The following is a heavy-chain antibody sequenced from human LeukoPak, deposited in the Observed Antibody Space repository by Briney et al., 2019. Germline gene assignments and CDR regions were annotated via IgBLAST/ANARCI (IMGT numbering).Heavy chain of an antibody. Sequence: GGSLRLSCAASGFTFSSYSMNWGRQAPGKGLEWVSYISSSSSTIYYADSVKGRFTISRDNAKNSLYLQMNSLRDEDTAVYYCARVGCSSTSCYVLDYWGQGTLVTVSS. CDR2: ISSSSSTI. J-gene: IGHJ4*02. CDR1: GFTFSSYS. CDR3: ARVGCSSTSCYVLDY. V-gene: IGHV3-48*02. D-gene: IGHD2-2*01.